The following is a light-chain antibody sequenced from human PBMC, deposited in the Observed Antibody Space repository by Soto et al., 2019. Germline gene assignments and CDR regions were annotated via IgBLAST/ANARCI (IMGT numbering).Light chain of an antibody. J-gene: IGKJ5*01. CDR1: QSVSSN. CDR2: GAS. CDR3: QQRSKWQG. V-gene: IGKV3-15*01. Sequence: EIVMTQSPATLSVSPGERATLSCRASQSVSSNLAWYQQKPGQAPRLLIYGASTRATGIPARFSGSGSGTEFTLTISSLQSEDFAVYYCQQRSKWQGFGQGTRLEIK.